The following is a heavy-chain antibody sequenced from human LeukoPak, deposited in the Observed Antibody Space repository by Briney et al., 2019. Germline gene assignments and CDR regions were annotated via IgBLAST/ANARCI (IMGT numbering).Heavy chain of an antibody. D-gene: IGHD6-13*01. CDR1: GFTFSSYG. V-gene: IGHV3-30*18. Sequence: PGGSLRLSCAASGFTFSSYGMHWVRQAPGKGLEWVAVISYDGSNKYYADSVKGRFTISRDNSKNTLYLQMNSLRAEDTAVYYCAKLISAYSYSSSWLEGSYFDYWGQGTLVTVSS. J-gene: IGHJ4*02. CDR3: AKLISAYSYSSSWLEGSYFDY. CDR2: ISYDGSNK.